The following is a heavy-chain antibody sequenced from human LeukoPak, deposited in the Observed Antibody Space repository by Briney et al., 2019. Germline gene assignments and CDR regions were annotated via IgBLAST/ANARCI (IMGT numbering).Heavy chain of an antibody. V-gene: IGHV4-59*01. CDR1: GGSISSYY. CDR2: IYYSGST. Sequence: PSETLSLTCTVSGGSISSYYWSWIRQPPGKGLEWIGYIYYSGSTNYKPSLKSRVTISVDTSKNQFSLKLSSVTAADTAVYYCARGLEFGDSLALYWGQGTLVTVSS. CDR3: ARGLEFGDSLALY. J-gene: IGHJ4*02. D-gene: IGHD3-10*01.